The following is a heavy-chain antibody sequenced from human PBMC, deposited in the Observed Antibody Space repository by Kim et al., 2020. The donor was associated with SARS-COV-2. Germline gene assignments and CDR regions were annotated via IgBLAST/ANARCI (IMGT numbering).Heavy chain of an antibody. CDR2: ISSNSTYI. D-gene: IGHD1-26*01. CDR1: GFALSTES. J-gene: IGHJ6*02. Sequence: GGSLRLSCAASGFALSTESMNWVRQAPGKGLEWVSSISSNSTYIYYADSVRGRFTVFRDNANNLLYLQLNTLRVEDTATYYCARDLVIVTAGRHSSYGMDVWGPGNTVTVAS. V-gene: IGHV3-21*06. CDR3: ARDLVIVTAGRHSSYGMDV.